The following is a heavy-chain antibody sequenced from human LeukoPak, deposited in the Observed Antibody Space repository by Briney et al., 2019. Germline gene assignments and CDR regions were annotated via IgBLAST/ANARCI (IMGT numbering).Heavy chain of an antibody. CDR1: GGSISSHY. J-gene: IGHJ5*02. V-gene: IGHV4-59*11. Sequence: PSETLSLTCTVSGGSISSHYWSWIRQPPGKGLEWIGYIYYSGSTNYNPSLKSRVTISVDTSKNQFSLKLSSVTAADTAVYYCARDGEYYDFWSGYYRNNNWFDPWGQGTLVTVSS. CDR3: ARDGEYYDFWSGYYRNNNWFDP. D-gene: IGHD3-3*01. CDR2: IYYSGST.